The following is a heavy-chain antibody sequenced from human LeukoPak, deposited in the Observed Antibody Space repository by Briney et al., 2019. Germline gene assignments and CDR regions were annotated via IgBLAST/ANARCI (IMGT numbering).Heavy chain of an antibody. J-gene: IGHJ5*02. CDR1: GDSISSNSAA. D-gene: IGHD3-10*01. V-gene: IGHV6-1*01. CDR2: TYYRSKWYN. CDR3: ARSPITMVRGVIITNVNNWFDP. Sequence: SQTLSLTCAISGDSISSNSAAWNWIRQSPSRGLEWLGRTYYRSKWYNDYAVSVKSRITINPDTSKNQFSLQPNSVTPEDTAVYYCARSPITMVRGVIITNVNNWFDPWGQGTLVTVSS.